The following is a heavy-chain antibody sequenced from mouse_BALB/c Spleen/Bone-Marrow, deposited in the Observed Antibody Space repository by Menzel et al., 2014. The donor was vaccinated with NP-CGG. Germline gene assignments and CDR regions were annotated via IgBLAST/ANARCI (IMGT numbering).Heavy chain of an antibody. CDR3: ARRDYGKHFDV. CDR1: GDSITSGY. CDR2: ISYSGST. D-gene: IGHD2-1*01. J-gene: IGHJ1*01. V-gene: IGHV3-8*02. Sequence: EVKLMESGPRLVKPSQTLSLTCSVTGDSITSGYWNWIRKFPGNKLEYMGHISYSGSTYYNPSLKSRISITRDTSTNXYYLQLNSVTTEDTATYYCARRDYGKHFDVWGAGTTVTVSS.